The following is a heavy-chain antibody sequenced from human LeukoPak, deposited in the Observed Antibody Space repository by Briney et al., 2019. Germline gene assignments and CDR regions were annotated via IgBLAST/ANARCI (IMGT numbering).Heavy chain of an antibody. J-gene: IGHJ4*02. Sequence: GGSLRLSCAASGFTLSSYAMSWVRQAPGKGLEWVSSISSSSSYIYYADSVKGRFTISRDNAKNSLYLQMNSLRAEDTAVYYCARGDSSSWYLWGQGTLVTVSS. CDR3: ARGDSSSWYL. D-gene: IGHD6-13*01. CDR2: ISSSSSYI. CDR1: GFTLSSYA. V-gene: IGHV3-21*01.